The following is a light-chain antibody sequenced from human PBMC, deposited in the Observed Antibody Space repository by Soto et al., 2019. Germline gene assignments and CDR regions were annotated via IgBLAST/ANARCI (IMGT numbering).Light chain of an antibody. CDR1: QSISSY. V-gene: IGKV1-39*01. CDR2: SAS. Sequence: DIQLTQSPSSLSAYVGDRVTITCRASQSISSYLNWYQQKPGKAPDLLIYSASTLQRGVPSRFRGSGSETVFTLTINGLQPEDFGTYYCQESYSTPPAFGGGTKVDIK. J-gene: IGKJ4*01. CDR3: QESYSTPPA.